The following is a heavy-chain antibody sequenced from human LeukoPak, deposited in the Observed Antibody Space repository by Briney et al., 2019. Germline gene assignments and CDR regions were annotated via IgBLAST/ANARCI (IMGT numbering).Heavy chain of an antibody. J-gene: IGHJ2*01. CDR2: INHSGST. D-gene: IGHD3-22*01. CDR1: GGSFSGYY. CDR3: ARGLHDRKRYFDL. Sequence: PSETLSLTCAVYGGSFSGYYWSWIRQPPGKGLEWIGEINHSGSTNYIPSLKSRVTISVDTSKNQFSLKLSSVTAADTAVYYCARGLHDRKRYFDLWGRGTLVTVSS. V-gene: IGHV4-34*01.